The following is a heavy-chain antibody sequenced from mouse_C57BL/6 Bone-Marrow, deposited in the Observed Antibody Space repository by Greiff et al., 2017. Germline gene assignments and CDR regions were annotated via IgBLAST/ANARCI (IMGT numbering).Heavy chain of an antibody. CDR1: GYTFTSSG. D-gene: IGHD1-1*02. CDR3: ERGAYGVCYARDY. CDR2: IYPRSGNT. Sequence: VKLMESGAELARPGASVKLSCKASGYTFTSSGISWVKQRTGQGLEWIGEIYPRSGNTYYNEKFKGKATLTAAKSSSTAYMELRSLTYEDSAVSFGERGAYGVCYARDYGGQGPSVTVS. J-gene: IGHJ4*01. V-gene: IGHV1-81*01.